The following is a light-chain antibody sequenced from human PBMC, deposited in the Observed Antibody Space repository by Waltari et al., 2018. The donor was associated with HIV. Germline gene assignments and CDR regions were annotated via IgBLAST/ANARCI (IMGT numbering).Light chain of an antibody. CDR3: QTWGTGIQV. CDR2: LNSDGRH. J-gene: IGLJ2*01. CDR1: SGHISYV. Sequence: QVVLTQPPSASASLGASVKLTCTLSSGHISYVIAWHQQQPPKGTRFLMKLNSDGRHSKGDGIPARFSGSSSGAERYLTISSLQSEDEADYFCQTWGTGIQVFGGGTRLTVL. V-gene: IGLV4-69*01.